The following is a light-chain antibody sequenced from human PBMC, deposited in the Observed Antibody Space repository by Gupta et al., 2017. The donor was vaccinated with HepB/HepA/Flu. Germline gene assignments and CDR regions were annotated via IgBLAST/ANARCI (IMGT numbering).Light chain of an antibody. Sequence: FQVSSLRSYDASWYQQKPGTAPGPVIYRKNNRPSGIPDRFSGSRSGNTASLPINGYQAGDEADYYCTARDSRGNHLVFGSGTKMTVL. CDR1: SLRSYD. CDR2: RKN. CDR3: TARDSRGNHLV. J-gene: IGLJ2*01. V-gene: IGLV3-19*01.